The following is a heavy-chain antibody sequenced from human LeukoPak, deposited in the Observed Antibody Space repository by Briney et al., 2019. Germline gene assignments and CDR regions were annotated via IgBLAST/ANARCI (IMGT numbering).Heavy chain of an antibody. D-gene: IGHD2-2*01. V-gene: IGHV3-7*01. CDR3: ARDVGYCSSTSCKTFDY. CDR1: GFTFSSYW. J-gene: IGHJ4*02. Sequence: GGSLRLSCAASGFTFSSYWMSWVRQAPGKGLEWVANIKQDGSEKYYVDSVKGRFTISRDNAKNSLYLQMNSLRAEDTAVYYCARDVGYCSSTSCKTFDYWGQGTLVTVSS. CDR2: IKQDGSEK.